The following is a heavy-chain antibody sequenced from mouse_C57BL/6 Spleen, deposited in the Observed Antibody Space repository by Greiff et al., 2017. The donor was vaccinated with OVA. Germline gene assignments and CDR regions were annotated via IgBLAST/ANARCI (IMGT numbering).Heavy chain of an antibody. Sequence: QVHVKQPGTELVKPGASVKLSCKASGYTFTSYWMHWVKQRPGQGLEWIGNINPSNGGTNYNEKFKSKATLTVDKSSSTAYMQLSSLTSEDSAVYYCAREEGTGTYWYFDVWGTGTTVTVSS. CDR3: AREEGTGTYWYFDV. V-gene: IGHV1-53*01. CDR1: GYTFTSYW. J-gene: IGHJ1*03. CDR2: INPSNGGT. D-gene: IGHD4-1*01.